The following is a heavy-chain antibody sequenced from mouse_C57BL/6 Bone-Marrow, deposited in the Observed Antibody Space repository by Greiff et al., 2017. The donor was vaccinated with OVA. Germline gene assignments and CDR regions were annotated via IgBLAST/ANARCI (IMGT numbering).Heavy chain of an antibody. V-gene: IGHV1-55*01. CDR1: GYTFTSYW. J-gene: IGHJ1*03. Sequence: VQLQQSGAELVKPGASVKMSCKASGYTFTSYWITWVKQRPGQGLEWIGDIYPGSGSTNYNEKFKSKATLTVDTSSSTAYMQLSSLTSEDSAVYYCARRGYYGSRGYFDVWGTGTTVTVSS. D-gene: IGHD1-1*01. CDR3: ARRGYYGSRGYFDV. CDR2: IYPGSGST.